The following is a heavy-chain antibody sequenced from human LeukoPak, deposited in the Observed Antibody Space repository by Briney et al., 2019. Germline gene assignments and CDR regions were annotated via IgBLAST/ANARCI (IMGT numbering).Heavy chain of an antibody. CDR3: AKGSTPEGVLRHDY. J-gene: IGHJ4*02. V-gene: IGHV3-23*01. CDR2: ISGSTGRT. CDR1: GFTFSSYA. Sequence: GGSLRFSCAASGFTFSSYAMSWVRQAPGKGLEWVSAISGSTGRTYYADSVKGRFTISRDNSKNTLYLQMNSLRAGDTAVYYCAKGSTPEGVLRHDYWGQGTLVTVSS. D-gene: IGHD4/OR15-4a*01.